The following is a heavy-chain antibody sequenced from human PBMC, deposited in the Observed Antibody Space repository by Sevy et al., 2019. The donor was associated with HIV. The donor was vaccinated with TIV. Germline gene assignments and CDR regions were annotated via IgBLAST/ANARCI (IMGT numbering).Heavy chain of an antibody. CDR1: GFTFSSYS. CDR2: SSSSSSYI. CDR3: ARATRVVRGAFDY. D-gene: IGHD3-10*01. Sequence: GGSLRLSCAASGFTFSSYSMNWVRLAPGKGLEWVSSSSSSSSYIYYADSVKGRFTISRDNAKNSLYLQMNSLRAEDTAVYYSARATRVVRGAFDYWGQGTLVTVSS. J-gene: IGHJ4*02. V-gene: IGHV3-21*01.